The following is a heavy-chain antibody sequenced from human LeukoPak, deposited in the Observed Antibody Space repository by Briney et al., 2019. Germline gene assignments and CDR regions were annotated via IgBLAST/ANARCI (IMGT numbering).Heavy chain of an antibody. D-gene: IGHD1-1*01. J-gene: IGHJ4*02. V-gene: IGHV3-21*01. Sequence: PGGSLRLSCAASGFTFSTYNMNWVRQAPGKGLEWVSSITSSSSYTFYADSVKGRFTISRDNAKNSLYLQMNSLRAEDTAIYYCARDTSMAAFDYWGQGTLVTVSS. CDR1: GFTFSTYN. CDR3: ARDTSMAAFDY. CDR2: ITSSSSYT.